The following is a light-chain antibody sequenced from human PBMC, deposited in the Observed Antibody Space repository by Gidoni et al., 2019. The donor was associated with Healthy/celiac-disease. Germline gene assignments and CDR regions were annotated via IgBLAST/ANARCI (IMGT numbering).Light chain of an antibody. CDR3: AAWDDSLNGVWV. J-gene: IGLJ3*02. CDR1: SSNIVSNT. V-gene: IGLV1-44*01. Sequence: QSVLTQPPSASGTPGQRVTISCSGSSSNIVSNTVNWYQQLPGTAPKLLIYSNNQRPSGVPARFSGSTSGTSASLAISGLQSEDEADYYCAAWDDSLNGVWVFGGGTKLTVL. CDR2: SNN.